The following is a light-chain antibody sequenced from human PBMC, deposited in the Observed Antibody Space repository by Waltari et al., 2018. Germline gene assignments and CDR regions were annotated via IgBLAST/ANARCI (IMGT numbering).Light chain of an antibody. Sequence: SSELTQPPSVSVSPGQTARIPCSGDASPPHDVYWYQQKSGQAPVQVMAKDMERPSGIPERFSGSNSGTTVTLIITGVQAEDEADYYCQSADIDGLYVVFGSGTKLTVL. CDR1: ASPPHD. CDR2: KDM. V-gene: IGLV3-25*03. J-gene: IGLJ2*01. CDR3: QSADIDGLYVV.